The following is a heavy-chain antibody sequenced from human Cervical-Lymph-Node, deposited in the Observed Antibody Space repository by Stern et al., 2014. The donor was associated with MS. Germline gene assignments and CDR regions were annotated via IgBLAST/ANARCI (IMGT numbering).Heavy chain of an antibody. V-gene: IGHV1-2*02. CDR2: INPNSGGT. Sequence: QVQLVESGPEVKKPGASVKVSCKTSGYTFTAKYLHWIRQAPGQGIDRMGWINPNSGGTKYAHNFQGRVTMTSDRSITTAYMELSSLRSDDPAVFFCARDSGRSGWYDDFDYWGQGTLVVVSP. J-gene: IGHJ4*02. CDR3: ARDSGRSGWYDDFDY. D-gene: IGHD6-19*01. CDR1: GYTFTAKY.